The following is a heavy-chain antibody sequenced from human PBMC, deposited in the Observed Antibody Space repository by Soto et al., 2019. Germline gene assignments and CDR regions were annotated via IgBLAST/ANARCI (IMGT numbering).Heavy chain of an antibody. CDR2: IYYSGST. J-gene: IGHJ2*01. CDR1: GGSISSGGYY. Sequence: SETLSLTCTVSGGSISSGGYYWSWIRQHPGKGLEWIGYIYYSGSTYYNPSLKSRVTISVDTPKNQFSLKLSSVTAADTAVYYCARDPDYDSSGYTGYFDLWGRGTLVTVSS. V-gene: IGHV4-31*03. CDR3: ARDPDYDSSGYTGYFDL. D-gene: IGHD3-22*01.